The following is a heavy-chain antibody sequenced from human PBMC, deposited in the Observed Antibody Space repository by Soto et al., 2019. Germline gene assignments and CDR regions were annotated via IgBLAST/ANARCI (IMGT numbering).Heavy chain of an antibody. J-gene: IGHJ4*02. CDR2: ISGSGGST. CDR1: GFTFSSYA. CDR3: AYDSSGYPDTSFDY. Sequence: GGSLRLSCAASGFTFSSYAMSWVRQAPGKGLEWVSAISGSGGSTYYADSVKGRFTISRDNSKNPLYLQMNSLRAEDTAVYYCAYDSSGYPDTSFDYWGQGTLVTVSS. V-gene: IGHV3-23*01. D-gene: IGHD3-22*01.